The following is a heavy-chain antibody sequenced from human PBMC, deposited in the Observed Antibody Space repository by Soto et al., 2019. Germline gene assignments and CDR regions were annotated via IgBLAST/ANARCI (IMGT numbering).Heavy chain of an antibody. CDR2: ISYDGSNK. V-gene: IGHV3-33*01. CDR3: ARGSLFRSGWSPFDY. CDR1: KFTFSSYG. D-gene: IGHD6-19*01. Sequence: GGSLRLSCAASKFTFSSYGMHWVRQAPGKGLEWVAVISYDGSNKYYADSVKGRFTISRDNSKNTLYLRMNSLRAEDTAVYYCARGSLFRSGWSPFDYWGQGTLVTVSS. J-gene: IGHJ4*02.